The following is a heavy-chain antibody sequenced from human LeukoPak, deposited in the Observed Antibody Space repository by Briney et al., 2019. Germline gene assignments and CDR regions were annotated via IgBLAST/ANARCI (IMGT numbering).Heavy chain of an antibody. J-gene: IGHJ3*02. CDR3: ARPTIAAAGRLAFDI. D-gene: IGHD6-13*01. V-gene: IGHV4-34*01. CDR1: GGSFSGYY. Sequence: SETLSLTCAVYGGSFSGYYWSWIRQPPGKGLQWIGEINHSGSTNYNPSLESRVTISVDTSKNQFSLNLNSVTAADTAMYYCARPTIAAAGRLAFDIWGRGTMVTVSS. CDR2: INHSGST.